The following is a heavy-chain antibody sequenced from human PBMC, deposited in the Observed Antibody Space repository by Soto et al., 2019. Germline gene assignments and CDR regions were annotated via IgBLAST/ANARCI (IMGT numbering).Heavy chain of an antibody. Sequence: SETLSLTCTVSGGSISSGGYYWSWIRQHPGKGLEWIGYIYYSGSTYYNPSLKGRVTISVDTSKNQFSLKLSSVTAADTAVYYCARWGWGGQPHLDYWGQGTLVTVSS. CDR1: GGSISSGGYY. J-gene: IGHJ4*02. CDR2: IYYSGST. CDR3: ARWGWGGQPHLDY. D-gene: IGHD3-3*01. V-gene: IGHV4-31*03.